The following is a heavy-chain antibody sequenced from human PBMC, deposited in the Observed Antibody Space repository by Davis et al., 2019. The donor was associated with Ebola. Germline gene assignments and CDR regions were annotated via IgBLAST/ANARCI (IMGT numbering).Heavy chain of an antibody. D-gene: IGHD2-15*01. J-gene: IGHJ6*02. CDR1: GFTFSSYA. Sequence: GESLKISCAASGFTFSSYAMSWVRQAPGKGLEWVGRIKSKTDGGTTDYAAPVKGRFTISRDDSKNTLYLQMNSLKTEDTAVYYCTTGGVVVVAATDNVTYYYYGMDVWGQGTTVTVSS. CDR3: TTGGVVVVAATDNVTYYYYGMDV. CDR2: IKSKTDGGTT. V-gene: IGHV3-15*01.